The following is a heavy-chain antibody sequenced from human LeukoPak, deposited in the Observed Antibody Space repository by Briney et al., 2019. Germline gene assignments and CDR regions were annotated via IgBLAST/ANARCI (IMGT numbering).Heavy chain of an antibody. J-gene: IGHJ6*03. Sequence: GGSLRLSCAASGFTFSSYAMHWVRQAPGKGLEWVSGINWNGGSTGYADSVKGRFTISRDNAKNSLYLQMNSLRAEDTALYYCARDSKGGGWYYYYMDVWGKGTTVTVSS. CDR1: GFTFSSYA. CDR3: ARDSKGGGWYYYYMDV. CDR2: INWNGGST. V-gene: IGHV3-20*04. D-gene: IGHD6-19*01.